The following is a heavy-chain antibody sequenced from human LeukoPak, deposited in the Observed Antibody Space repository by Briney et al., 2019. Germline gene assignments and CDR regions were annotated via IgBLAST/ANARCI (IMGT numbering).Heavy chain of an antibody. V-gene: IGHV4-34*01. Sequence: SETLSLTCAVYGGSFSGYYWSWIRQPPGKGLEWIGEINHSGRTNYNPSLKSRVTISVDTSKNQFSLKLSSVTAADTAVYYCARTYYGSGSYYPQLWDYWGQGTLVTVSS. J-gene: IGHJ4*02. CDR2: INHSGRT. CDR3: ARTYYGSGSYYPQLWDY. CDR1: GGSFSGYY. D-gene: IGHD3-10*01.